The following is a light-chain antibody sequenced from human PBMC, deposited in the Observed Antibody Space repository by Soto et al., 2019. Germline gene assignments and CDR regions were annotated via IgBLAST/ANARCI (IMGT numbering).Light chain of an antibody. CDR2: DAS. Sequence: EIVLPQSPATLSLSPGERATLSCRASQSVSRYVAWYQQKPGQAPRLLIYDASNRATGIPARFSGSGSGTEFTLTNSSLEPEDFAVYYCQQRSDWPSTCGGGTKVQIK. V-gene: IGKV3-11*01. J-gene: IGKJ4*01. CDR1: QSVSRY. CDR3: QQRSDWPST.